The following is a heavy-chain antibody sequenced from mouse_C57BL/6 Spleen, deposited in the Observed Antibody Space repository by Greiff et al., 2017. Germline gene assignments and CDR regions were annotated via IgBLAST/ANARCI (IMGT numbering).Heavy chain of an antibody. Sequence: SGAELVRPGASVKMSCKASGYTFTSYNMHWVKQTPRQGLEWIGAIYPGNGDTSYNQKFKGKATLTVDKSSSTAYMQLSSLTSEDSAVYFCARAIYYGNFLYYFDYWGQGTTLTVSS. CDR2: IYPGNGDT. CDR1: GYTFTSYN. V-gene: IGHV1-12*01. CDR3: ARAIYYGNFLYYFDY. J-gene: IGHJ2*01. D-gene: IGHD2-1*01.